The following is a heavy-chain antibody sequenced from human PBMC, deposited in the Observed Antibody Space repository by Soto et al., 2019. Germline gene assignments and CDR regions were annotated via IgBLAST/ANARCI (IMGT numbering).Heavy chain of an antibody. Sequence: QVPLVQSGAEVKKPGASVKVSCKASGYTFTSYGISWVRQAPGQGLEWMGWISAYNGNTNYAQKLQGRVTMTTDTSTSTAYMELRSLRSDDTAVYYCARDRDVSEYSSGGAFDYWGQGTLVTVSS. CDR3: ARDRDVSEYSSGGAFDY. D-gene: IGHD6-25*01. CDR2: ISAYNGNT. V-gene: IGHV1-18*01. J-gene: IGHJ4*02. CDR1: GYTFTSYG.